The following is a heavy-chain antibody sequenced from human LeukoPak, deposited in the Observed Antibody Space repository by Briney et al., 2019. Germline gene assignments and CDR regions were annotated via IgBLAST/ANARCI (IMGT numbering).Heavy chain of an antibody. J-gene: IGHJ5*02. CDR3: ARRYTYSPRDPHTGWFDP. V-gene: IGHV1-46*01. CDR1: GYTFTSYY. D-gene: IGHD6-13*01. Sequence: ASVKVSCKASGYTFTSYYMHWVRQAPGQGLEWVGIINPSGGSTSYAQKFQGRVTMTRDTSTSTVYMELSSLRSEDTAVYYCARRYTYSPRDPHTGWFDPWGQGTLVTVSS. CDR2: INPSGGST.